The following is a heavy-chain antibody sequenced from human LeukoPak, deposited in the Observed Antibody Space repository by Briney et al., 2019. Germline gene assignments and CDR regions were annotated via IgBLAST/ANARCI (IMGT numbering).Heavy chain of an antibody. J-gene: IGHJ4*02. Sequence: GGSLRLSCAASGFTFSSYAMHWVRQAPGKGLEWVAVISYDGSNKYYADSVKGRFTISRDNSKNTLYLQMNSLRAEDTAVYYCVRVRLRFLEWLYFDYWGQGTLVTVSS. CDR2: ISYDGSNK. CDR1: GFTFSSYA. CDR3: VRVRLRFLEWLYFDY. V-gene: IGHV3-30-3*01. D-gene: IGHD3-3*01.